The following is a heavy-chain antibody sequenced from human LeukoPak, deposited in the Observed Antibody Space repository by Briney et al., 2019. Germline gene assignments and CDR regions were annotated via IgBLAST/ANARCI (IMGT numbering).Heavy chain of an antibody. J-gene: IGHJ4*02. Sequence: SVKVSCKASGGTFSSYAISWVRQAPGQGLEWMGGIIPIFGTANYAQKFQGRVTITTDESTSTAYMELSSLRSEDAAVYYCARGGVYDFWSGYEMDYWGQGTLVTVSS. V-gene: IGHV1-69*05. CDR2: IIPIFGTA. D-gene: IGHD3-3*01. CDR1: GGTFSSYA. CDR3: ARGGVYDFWSGYEMDY.